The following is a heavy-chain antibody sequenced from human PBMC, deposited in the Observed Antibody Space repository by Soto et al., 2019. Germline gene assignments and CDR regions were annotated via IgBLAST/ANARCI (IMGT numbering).Heavy chain of an antibody. CDR3: ARDSLGRKSNWYTRFDP. V-gene: IGHV4-31*03. D-gene: IGHD6-13*01. CDR2: IYYSGST. J-gene: IGHJ5*02. CDR1: GDSISSGGYF. Sequence: PSETLSLTCTVSGDSISSGGYFWNWIRQHPGKGLEWIGYIYYSGSTYYNPSLKSRVTISVATSKTQFSLRLSSVTAADTAVYYCARDSLGRKSNWYTRFDPWGQGTLGTGSS.